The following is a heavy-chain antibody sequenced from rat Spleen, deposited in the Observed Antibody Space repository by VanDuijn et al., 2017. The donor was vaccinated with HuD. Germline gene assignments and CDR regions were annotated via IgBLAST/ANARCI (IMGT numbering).Heavy chain of an antibody. CDR1: GFTFNNYD. Sequence: EVQLVESGGGLVQPGRSMKLSCAASGFTFNNYDMAWVRQTPTKGLEWVASISYDGSSTYYRDSVKGRFTISRDNAKSTLYLQMDSLRSEDTATYYCARRYDFDYWGQGVMVTVSS. V-gene: IGHV5-25*01. CDR3: ARRYDFDY. J-gene: IGHJ2*01. D-gene: IGHD1-11*01. CDR2: ISYDGSST.